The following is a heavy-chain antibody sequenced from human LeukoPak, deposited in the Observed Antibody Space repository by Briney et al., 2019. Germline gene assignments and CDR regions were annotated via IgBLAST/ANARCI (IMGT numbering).Heavy chain of an antibody. CDR3: ARGYDSSGLEYYYYYMDV. CDR2: IIPIFGTA. Sequence: SVKVSCKASGGTFSSYAISWVRQAPGQGLEWMGGIIPIFGTANYAQKFQGRVTITADKSTSTAYMELSSLRSEDTAVYYCARGYDSSGLEYYYYYMDVWGKGTTVTVSS. D-gene: IGHD3-22*01. CDR1: GGTFSSYA. J-gene: IGHJ6*03. V-gene: IGHV1-69*06.